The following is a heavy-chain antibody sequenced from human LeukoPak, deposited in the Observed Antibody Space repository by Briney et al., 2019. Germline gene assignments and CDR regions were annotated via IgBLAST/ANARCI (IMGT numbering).Heavy chain of an antibody. CDR3: AKGPSRTYDTSGYYY. CDR2: IRYDGSNK. J-gene: IGHJ4*02. Sequence: PGGSLRLPCAASGFTFSSSGMHWVRQAPGKGLEWVAFIRYDGSNKYYADSVKGRFTMSQDNSKNTLYLQMNSLRADDTAVYYCAKGPSRTYDTSGYYYWGQGTLVTVSS. V-gene: IGHV3-30*02. D-gene: IGHD3-22*01. CDR1: GFTFSSSG.